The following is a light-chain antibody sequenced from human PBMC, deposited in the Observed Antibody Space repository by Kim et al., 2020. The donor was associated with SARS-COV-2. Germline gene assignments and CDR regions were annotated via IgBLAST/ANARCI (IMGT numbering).Light chain of an antibody. Sequence: SSELTQDPAVSVALGQTVRITCQGDSLRSYYASWYQQKPGQAPELVIYGKNNRPSGIPDRFSGSSSGNTASLTITGAQAEDEADYYCISRDSSGNHWVFGGGTKLTVL. CDR2: GKN. V-gene: IGLV3-19*01. CDR1: SLRSYY. CDR3: ISRDSSGNHWV. J-gene: IGLJ3*02.